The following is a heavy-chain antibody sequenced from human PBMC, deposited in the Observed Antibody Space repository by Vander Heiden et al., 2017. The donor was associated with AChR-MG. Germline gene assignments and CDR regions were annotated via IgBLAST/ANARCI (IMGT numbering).Heavy chain of an antibody. CDR1: GGCFSGYY. Sequence: QVQLQQWGAGLLKPSETLSLTCAVYGGCFSGYYWSWIRQPPGKGLEWIGEINHSGSTNYNPSLKSRVTISVDTSKNQFSLKLSSVTAADTAVYYCALTTVNNYYYYGMDVWGQGTTVTVSS. CDR2: INHSGST. D-gene: IGHD4-4*01. J-gene: IGHJ6*02. V-gene: IGHV4-34*01. CDR3: ALTTVNNYYYYGMDV.